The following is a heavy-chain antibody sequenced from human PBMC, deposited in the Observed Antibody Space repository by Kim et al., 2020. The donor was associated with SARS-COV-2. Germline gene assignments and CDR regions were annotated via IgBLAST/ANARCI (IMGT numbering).Heavy chain of an antibody. CDR2: ISSSGSTI. J-gene: IGHJ6*02. CDR3: ARVGQDSSGYYSPRYYYGMDV. CDR1: GFTFSDYY. D-gene: IGHD3-22*01. Sequence: GGSLRLSCAASGFTFSDYYMSWIRQAPGKGLEWVSYISSSGSTIYYADSVKGRFTISRDNAKNSLYLQMNSLRAEDTAVYYCARVGQDSSGYYSPRYYYGMDVWGQGTTVTVSS. V-gene: IGHV3-11*04.